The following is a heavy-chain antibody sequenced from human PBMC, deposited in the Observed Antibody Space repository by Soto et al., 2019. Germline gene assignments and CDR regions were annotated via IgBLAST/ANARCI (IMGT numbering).Heavy chain of an antibody. V-gene: IGHV4-4*07. CDR1: GGAISSYY. CDR2: IYTSGST. D-gene: IGHD3-22*01. CDR3: ARDREYYDSSGQHNWFDP. Sequence: SETLSLTCTVSGGAISSYYWSLIRQPAGKGLEWIGRIYTSGSTNYNPSLKSRVTMSVDTSKNQFSLKLSSVTAADTAVYYCARDREYYDSSGQHNWFDPWGQGTLITVSS. J-gene: IGHJ5*02.